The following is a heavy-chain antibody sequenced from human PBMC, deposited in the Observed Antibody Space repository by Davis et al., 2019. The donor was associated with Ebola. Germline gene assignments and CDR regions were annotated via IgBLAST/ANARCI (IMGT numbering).Heavy chain of an antibody. Sequence: GGSLRLSCATSGFIFRSYVMSWVRQAPGKGLEWVSTLGTSADTYYADSVKGRFTISRDNSKNTLYLQMNGLRVEDTAIYYCAKDTSNIWFDPRGQGTLVTVSS. CDR2: LGTSADT. V-gene: IGHV3-23*01. CDR3: AKDTSNIWFDP. J-gene: IGHJ5*02. CDR1: GFIFRSYV. D-gene: IGHD1-26*01.